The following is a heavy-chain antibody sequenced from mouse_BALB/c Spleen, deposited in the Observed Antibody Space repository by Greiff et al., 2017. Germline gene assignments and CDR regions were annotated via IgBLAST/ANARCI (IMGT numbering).Heavy chain of an antibody. CDR1: GFAFSSYD. J-gene: IGHJ3*01. CDR2: ISSGGGST. V-gene: IGHV5-12-1*01. D-gene: IGHD2-4*01. Sequence: EVNVVESGGGLVKPGGSLKLSCAASGFAFSSYDMSWVRQTPEKRLEWVAYISSGGGSTYYPDTVKGRFTISRDNAKNTLYLQMSSLKSEDTAMYYYARHYYEYEAYWGQGTLVTVSA. CDR3: ARHYYEYEAY.